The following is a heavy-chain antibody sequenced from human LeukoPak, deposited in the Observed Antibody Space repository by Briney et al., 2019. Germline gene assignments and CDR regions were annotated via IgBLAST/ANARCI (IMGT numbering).Heavy chain of an antibody. Sequence: PGGSLRLSCAASGFTVSSNYMSWVRQAPGKGLEWVSLVYSDGTTYYADSVKGRFTISRDNAKNSLYLQMNSLRDEDTAVYYCARSYTDYWGQGTLVTVSS. D-gene: IGHD2-2*02. CDR2: VYSDGTT. J-gene: IGHJ4*02. V-gene: IGHV3-53*01. CDR3: ARSYTDY. CDR1: GFTVSSNY.